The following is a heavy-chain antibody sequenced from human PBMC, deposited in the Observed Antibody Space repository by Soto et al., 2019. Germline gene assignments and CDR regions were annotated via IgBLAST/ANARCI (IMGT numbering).Heavy chain of an antibody. V-gene: IGHV3-23*01. CDR2: TSVSGGST. CDR1: GFTFSSYA. J-gene: IGHJ4*02. D-gene: IGHD2-21*02. CDR3: AKDRGLVVVTDIPGSVDY. Sequence: GGSLRLSCAASGFTFSSYAMSWVRQAPGKGLEWVSATSVSGGSTYYADSVKGRFTISRDNSKNTLYLQMNSLRAEDTAVYYCAKDRGLVVVTDIPGSVDYWGEGTM.